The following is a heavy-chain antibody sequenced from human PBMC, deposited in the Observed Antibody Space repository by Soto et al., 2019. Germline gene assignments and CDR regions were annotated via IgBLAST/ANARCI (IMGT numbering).Heavy chain of an antibody. CDR3: ARDKSRYFDWLPPPYGMDV. D-gene: IGHD3-9*01. CDR1: GFSVSSGSYY. V-gene: IGHV4-61*01. CDR2: IYYSGST. J-gene: IGHJ6*02. Sequence: SETLSLTCTVSGFSVSSGSYYWIWIRQPPGKGLEWIGYIYYSGSTNYNPSLKSRVTISVDTSKNQFSLKLSSVTAADTAVYYCARDKSRYFDWLPPPYGMDVWGQGTTVTVSS.